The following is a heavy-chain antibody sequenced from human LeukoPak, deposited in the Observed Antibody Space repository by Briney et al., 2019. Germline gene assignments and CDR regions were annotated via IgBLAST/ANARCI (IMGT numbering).Heavy chain of an antibody. CDR2: ISYDGSNK. CDR1: GFTFSSYA. J-gene: IGHJ4*02. CDR3: ARVPGYDFWSGYYLDY. D-gene: IGHD3-3*01. V-gene: IGHV3-30*01. Sequence: PGGSLRLSCAASGFTFSSYAMHWVRQAPGKGLEWVAVISYDGSNKYYADSVKGRFTISRGNSKNTLYLQMNSLRAEDTAVYYCARVPGYDFWSGYYLDYWGQGTLVTVSS.